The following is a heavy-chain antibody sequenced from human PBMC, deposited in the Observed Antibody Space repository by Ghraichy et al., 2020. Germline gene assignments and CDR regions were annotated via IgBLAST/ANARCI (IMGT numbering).Heavy chain of an antibody. D-gene: IGHD6-19*01. J-gene: IGHJ4*02. V-gene: IGHV3-7*03. Sequence: GGSLRLSCAASGFTFSTYWMSWVRQAPGRGLEWVANIKLDGSEIYYVDSVKGRFTISRDNAKNSLYLQMNSLRAEETAMYYCARDSPVTYGIVWYLFDSWGQGTLVTVSS. CDR1: GFTFSTYW. CDR3: ARDSPVTYGIVWYLFDS. CDR2: IKLDGSEI.